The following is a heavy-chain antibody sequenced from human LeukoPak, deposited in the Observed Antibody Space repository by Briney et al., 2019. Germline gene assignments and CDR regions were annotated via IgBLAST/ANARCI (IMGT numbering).Heavy chain of an antibody. CDR1: GFTFSSYA. CDR2: ISLGGGGT. D-gene: IGHD2-2*01. Sequence: GESLRLSCAASGFTFSSYAMTWVRQAPGKGLEWVPSISLGGGGTYYADSVKGRFTVSGDNSKNILYLQMNSLRAGDTAVYHCAKDVFVDFASNSRFDYWGQGTLVTVSS. V-gene: IGHV3-23*01. CDR3: AKDVFVDFASNSRFDY. J-gene: IGHJ4*02.